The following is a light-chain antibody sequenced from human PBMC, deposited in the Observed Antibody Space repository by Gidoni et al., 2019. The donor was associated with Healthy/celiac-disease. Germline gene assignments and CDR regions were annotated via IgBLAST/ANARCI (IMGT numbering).Light chain of an antibody. CDR3: QQYGRT. J-gene: IGKJ1*01. Sequence: EIVLTQSPGTLSLSPGERATLSCRASQSVSSSYLACYQQKPGQAPRRLIYGASSRATGIPDRFSGSGSGTDFTLTISRLEPEDFAVYYCQQYGRTFGQGTKVEIK. CDR1: QSVSSSY. CDR2: GAS. V-gene: IGKV3-20*01.